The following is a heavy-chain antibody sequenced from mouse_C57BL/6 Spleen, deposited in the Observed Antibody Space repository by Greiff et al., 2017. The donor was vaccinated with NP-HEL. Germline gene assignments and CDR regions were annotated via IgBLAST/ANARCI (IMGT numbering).Heavy chain of an antibody. CDR3: AYYGSIMGYAMDY. CDR2: IHPNSGST. V-gene: IGHV1-64*01. CDR1: GYTFTSYW. J-gene: IGHJ4*01. D-gene: IGHD1-1*01. Sequence: QVQLKQPGAELVKPGASVKLSCKASGYTFTSYWMHWVKQRPGQGLEWIGMIHPNSGSTNYNEKFKSKATLTVEKSSSTAYMQLSSLTSEDSAVYYCAYYGSIMGYAMDYWGQGTSVTVSS.